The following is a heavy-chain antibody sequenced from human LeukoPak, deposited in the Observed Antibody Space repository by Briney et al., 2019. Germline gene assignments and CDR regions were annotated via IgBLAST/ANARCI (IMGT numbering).Heavy chain of an antibody. V-gene: IGHV3-74*01. CDR3: ARCQYSSSWPLGGYYYYMDV. J-gene: IGHJ6*03. Sequence: PGGSLRLSCAASGFTFSSYSMSWVRQAPGKGLVWVSRLSSDGMTITYADFVKGRFTISRDNAKNMLFLQMDSLRAEDTAVYYCARCQYSSSWPLGGYYYYMDVWGKGTTVTISS. D-gene: IGHD6-13*01. CDR1: GFTFSSYS. CDR2: LSSDGMTI.